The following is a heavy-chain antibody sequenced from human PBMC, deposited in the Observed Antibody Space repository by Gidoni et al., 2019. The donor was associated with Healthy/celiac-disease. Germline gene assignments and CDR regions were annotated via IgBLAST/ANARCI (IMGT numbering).Heavy chain of an antibody. CDR3: ARVGLQWYYYDSSGYFDY. V-gene: IGHV1-2*02. J-gene: IGHJ4*02. CDR1: GYTFTGYD. Sequence: QVQLVQSGAEVKKPGASVKVSCKASGYTFTGYDMHWVRQAPGQGLEWMGWINPNSGGTNYAQKFQGRVTMTRDTSISTAYMELSRLRSDDTAVYYCARVGLQWYYYDSSGYFDYWGQGTLVTVSS. CDR2: INPNSGGT. D-gene: IGHD3-22*01.